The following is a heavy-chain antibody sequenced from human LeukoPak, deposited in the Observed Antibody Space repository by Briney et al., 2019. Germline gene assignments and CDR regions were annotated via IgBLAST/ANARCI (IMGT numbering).Heavy chain of an antibody. Sequence: ASVKVSCKVSGYTLTELSMHWVRQAPGKGLEWMGGFDPEDGETIYAQKFQGRVTMTEDTSTDTAYMELSSLRSKDTAVYYCATSLPWGRRYCSSTSCYYYMDVWGKGTTVTVSS. CDR1: GYTLTELS. V-gene: IGHV1-24*01. D-gene: IGHD2-2*01. CDR3: ATSLPWGRRYCSSTSCYYYMDV. J-gene: IGHJ6*03. CDR2: FDPEDGET.